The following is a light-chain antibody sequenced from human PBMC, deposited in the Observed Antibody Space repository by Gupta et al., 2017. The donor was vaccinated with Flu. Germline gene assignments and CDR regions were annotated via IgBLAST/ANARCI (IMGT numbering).Light chain of an antibody. CDR2: GAS. V-gene: IGKV3-20*01. Sequence: DIVLTQSPGTLSLSPCDRATLSCRASQTVSSSYLAWYQQKPGQAPRLLIYGASSRATVIPDRFRGSGSGTDCTLTISRLEPDDFAVYYCQQYGSSPRTFGQGTRVEIK. J-gene: IGKJ1*01. CDR3: QQYGSSPRT. CDR1: QTVSSSY.